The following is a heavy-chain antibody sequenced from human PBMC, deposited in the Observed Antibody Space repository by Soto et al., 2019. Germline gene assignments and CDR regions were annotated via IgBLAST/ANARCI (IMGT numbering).Heavy chain of an antibody. CDR1: GFTFSSYW. D-gene: IGHD3-9*01. CDR3: ARNFDHAVDY. V-gene: IGHV3-7*01. CDR2: IKQDGSEK. Sequence: GSLRLSCAASGFTFSSYWMSWVRQPPGKGLEWVANIKQDGSEKYYVDSVKGRFTTSRDNAKNSLYLQMNSLRAEDSAVYFCARNFDHAVDYWGQGIPVTVSS. J-gene: IGHJ4*02.